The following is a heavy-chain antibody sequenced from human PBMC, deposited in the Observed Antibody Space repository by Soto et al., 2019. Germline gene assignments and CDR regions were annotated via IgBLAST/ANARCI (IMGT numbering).Heavy chain of an antibody. CDR2: INPDNGAT. V-gene: IGHV1-2*02. D-gene: IGHD3-22*01. CDR3: ARDPGGGRYYETGGYYFTGGNWFDP. Sequence: QVHLVQSGAEVKKPGASVRVSCKVSGSTFTAYYMHWVRQAPGQGLEWMGWINPDNGATKSPQKCQGRVTMSRDTSISTVYLEMSRLRSDDKALYFCARDPGGGRYYETGGYYFTGGNWFDPWGQGTLVTVSS. CDR1: GSTFTAYY. J-gene: IGHJ5*02.